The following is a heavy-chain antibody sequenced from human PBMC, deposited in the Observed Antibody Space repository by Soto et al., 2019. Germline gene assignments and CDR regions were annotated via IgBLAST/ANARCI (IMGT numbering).Heavy chain of an antibody. CDR1: GYSLTTYW. V-gene: IGHV5-51*01. D-gene: IGHD4-4*01. CDR2: IYLSDSDT. Sequence: GESLKISCKTSGYSLTTYWFAWVRQMPGRGLEWMGIIYLSDSDTIYSPSAQGHFTISADKSIKTAYLQWSSLKASDTAIYYCATTFDYNGYFDPWGQGTQVTVSS. J-gene: IGHJ5*02. CDR3: ATTFDYNGYFDP.